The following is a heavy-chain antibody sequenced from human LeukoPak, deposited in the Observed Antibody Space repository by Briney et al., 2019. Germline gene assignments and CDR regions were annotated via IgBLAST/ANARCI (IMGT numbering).Heavy chain of an antibody. CDR1: GGSFSGYY. CDR2: INHSGST. J-gene: IGHJ4*02. V-gene: IGHV4-34*01. CDR3: ARGKGGYYFDY. D-gene: IGHD3-16*01. Sequence: SETLSLTCAVYGGSFSGYYWSWIRQPPGKGLEWIGEINHSGSTNYNPSLKSRVTISVDTSKNRFSLKLSSVTAADTAVYYCARGKGGYYFDYWGQGTLVTVSS.